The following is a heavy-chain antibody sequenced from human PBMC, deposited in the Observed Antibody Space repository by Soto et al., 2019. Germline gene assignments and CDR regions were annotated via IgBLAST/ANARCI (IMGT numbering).Heavy chain of an antibody. J-gene: IGHJ6*03. D-gene: IGHD5-12*01. CDR2: ISSSSSYI. CDR3: ASYPVGYFGYDHYYMDV. Sequence: EVQLVESGGGLVKPGGSLRLSCAASGFTFSSYSMNWVRQAPGKGLEWVSSISSSSSYIYYADSVKGRFTISRDNAKNSLYLQMNSLRAKDTAVYYCASYPVGYFGYDHYYMDVWGKGTTDTVSS. CDR1: GFTFSSYS. V-gene: IGHV3-21*01.